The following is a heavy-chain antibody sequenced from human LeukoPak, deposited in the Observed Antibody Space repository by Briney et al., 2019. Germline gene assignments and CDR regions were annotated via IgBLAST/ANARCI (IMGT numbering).Heavy chain of an antibody. CDR3: ARDKDWDLEY. CDR2: ISTSSTNT. CDR1: GYTFTNYG. D-gene: IGHD3-9*01. V-gene: IGHV1-18*01. J-gene: IGHJ4*02. Sequence: ASVKVSRKTSGYTFTNYGISWMRQAPGQGLEWMGWISTSSTNTKYAQNFQGRVTMTTDTSRSTAYMELRSLRSDDTAVYYCARDKDWDLEYWGQGTLVTVSS.